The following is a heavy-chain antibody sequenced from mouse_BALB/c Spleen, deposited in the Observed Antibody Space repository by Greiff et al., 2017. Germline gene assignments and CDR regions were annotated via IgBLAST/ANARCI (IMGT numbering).Heavy chain of an antibody. V-gene: IGHV5-9-3*01. Sequence: EVQGVESGGGLVKPGGSLKLSCAASGFTFSSYAMSWVRQTPEKRLEWVATISSGGSYTYYPDSVKGRFTISRDNAKNTLYLQMSSLRSEDTAMYYCARGYYYGSSYDYFDYWGQGTTLTVSS. CDR1: GFTFSSYA. D-gene: IGHD1-1*01. CDR3: ARGYYYGSSYDYFDY. CDR2: ISSGGSYT. J-gene: IGHJ2*01.